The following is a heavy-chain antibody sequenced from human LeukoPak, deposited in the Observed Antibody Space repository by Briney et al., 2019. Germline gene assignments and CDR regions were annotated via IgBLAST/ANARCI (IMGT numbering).Heavy chain of an antibody. CDR1: GGSISSYY. J-gene: IGHJ4*02. V-gene: IGHV4-59*01. CDR3: ARDREVHLGIAASGYDY. Sequence: SETLSLTCTVSGGSISSYYWSWIRQPPGKGLEWIGYIYYSGSTNYNPSLKSRVTISVDTSKNQFSLKLSSVTAADTAVYYCARDREVHLGIAASGYDYWGQGTLVTVSS. CDR2: IYYSGST. D-gene: IGHD6-13*01.